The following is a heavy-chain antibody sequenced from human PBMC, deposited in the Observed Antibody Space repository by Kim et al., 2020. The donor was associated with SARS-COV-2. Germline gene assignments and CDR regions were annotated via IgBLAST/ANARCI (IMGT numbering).Heavy chain of an antibody. V-gene: IGHV3-53*01. Sequence: DSGRVRFTISRDNYKNTLYLQMNSMRAEDTAVYYCSRRTYYYGSGGFDYWGQGTLVTVSS. D-gene: IGHD3-10*01. CDR3: SRRTYYYGSGGFDY. J-gene: IGHJ4*02.